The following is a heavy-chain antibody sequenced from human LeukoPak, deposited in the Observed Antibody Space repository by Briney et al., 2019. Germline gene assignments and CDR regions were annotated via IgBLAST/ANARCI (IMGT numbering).Heavy chain of an antibody. V-gene: IGHV3-49*04. CDR1: GFTFGDYA. CDR3: ARDSYGDANFDS. Sequence: GGSLRLSCTASGFTFGDYAMSWVRQAPGKGLEWVGFIRSKAYGGTTEYAASVKGRFTISRDISKNAVYLQMNSLRAEDTAVYYCARDSYGDANFDSWGQGTLVTVSS. CDR2: IRSKAYGGTT. J-gene: IGHJ4*02. D-gene: IGHD4-17*01.